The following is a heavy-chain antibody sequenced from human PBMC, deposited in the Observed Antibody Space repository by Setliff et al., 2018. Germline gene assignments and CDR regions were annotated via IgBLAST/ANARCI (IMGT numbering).Heavy chain of an antibody. V-gene: IGHV4-34*01. J-gene: IGHJ4*02. Sequence: PSETLSLTCAVYGESLRGYYWTWIRQSPGKGLEWIGEINHDGGSNYNPSLKSRVTMSIDMSEKQFSLKLRSVTVADTAVYYCARGQGYYDPSGYYKLGYWGPGTLVTVSS. CDR2: INHDGGS. CDR3: ARGQGYYDPSGYYKLGY. CDR1: GESLRGYY. D-gene: IGHD3-22*01.